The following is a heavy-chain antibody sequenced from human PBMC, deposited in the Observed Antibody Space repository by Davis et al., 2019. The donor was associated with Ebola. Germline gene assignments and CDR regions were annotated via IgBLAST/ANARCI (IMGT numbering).Heavy chain of an antibody. CDR1: GGSFSGYY. V-gene: IGHV4-34*01. CDR2: INHNGST. CDR3: ATSTGNYYYYGMDV. D-gene: IGHD1-1*01. J-gene: IGHJ6*02. Sequence: PSETLSLTCAVYGGSFSGYYWSWIRQPPGKGLEWIGEINHNGSTNYNPSLKSRVTISVDTSKNQFSLKLSSVTAADTAVYYCATSTGNYYYYGMDVWGQGTTVTVSS.